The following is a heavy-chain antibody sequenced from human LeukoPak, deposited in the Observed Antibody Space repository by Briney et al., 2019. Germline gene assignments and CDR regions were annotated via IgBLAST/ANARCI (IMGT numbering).Heavy chain of an antibody. Sequence: GGSLRLSCAASGFTFNDYYMSWIRQAPGKGLEGLSYIHIGGTNTHYADSVKGRFTISRDNAKKSLYLEMNNLRAEDTAVYYCARDSRQWVEQLPYGWFDPWGQGTLVTVSP. CDR1: GFTFNDYY. V-gene: IGHV3-11*01. CDR3: ARDSRQWVEQLPYGWFDP. D-gene: IGHD1-26*01. J-gene: IGHJ5*02. CDR2: IHIGGTNT.